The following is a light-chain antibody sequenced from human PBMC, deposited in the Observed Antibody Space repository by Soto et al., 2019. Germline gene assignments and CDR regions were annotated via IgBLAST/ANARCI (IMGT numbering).Light chain of an antibody. Sequence: QSVLTQPASVSGSPGQSITISCSGTRSDLGIFNYVSWYQQHPGKAPKLIIYEVTNRPSGVSDRFSGSKSGNTASLNISGLQADDEADYYCSSYSSSSTLGVFGGGTKLTVL. CDR2: EVT. CDR3: SSYSSSSTLGV. V-gene: IGLV2-14*01. CDR1: RSDLGIFNY. J-gene: IGLJ3*02.